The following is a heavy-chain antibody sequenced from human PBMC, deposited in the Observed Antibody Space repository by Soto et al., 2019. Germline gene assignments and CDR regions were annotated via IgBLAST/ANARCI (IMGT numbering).Heavy chain of an antibody. CDR1: GFTFNTFS. Sequence: QVQVVESGGGVVQPGRSLRLSCAASGFTFNTFSLHWVRQAPGKGLEWVAMISHDGSNTYYADSVKGRFTISRDNAKNTMYVHMNSLRPEDTAVYYCARDGYHDFWSGYEDYYGMDVWGQGTKVTVS. D-gene: IGHD3-3*01. J-gene: IGHJ6*02. CDR2: ISHDGSNT. CDR3: ARDGYHDFWSGYEDYYGMDV. V-gene: IGHV3-30-3*01.